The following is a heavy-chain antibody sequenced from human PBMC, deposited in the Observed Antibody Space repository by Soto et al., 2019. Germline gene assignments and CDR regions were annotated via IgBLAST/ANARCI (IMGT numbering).Heavy chain of an antibody. CDR1: RASVRSYY. CDR3: ARVGYTYGYMGLVDY. CDR2: ISNSGRT. V-gene: IGHV4-59*02. D-gene: IGHD5-18*01. Sequence: PSETLSLTCTVSRASVRSYYWSWIRQSPGRGLEWIGYISNSGRTNYNPSLRSRVTISADTSENQFSLEMNSVTAADTAVYYCARVGYTYGYMGLVDYWGQGTPVTAPQ. J-gene: IGHJ4*02.